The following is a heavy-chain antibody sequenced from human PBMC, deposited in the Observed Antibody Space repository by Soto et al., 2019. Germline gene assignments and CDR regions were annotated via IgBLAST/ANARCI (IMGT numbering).Heavy chain of an antibody. J-gene: IGHJ6*02. CDR3: AGGGVRGVITRTRDYYGMDV. Sequence: GESLKISCKGSGYSFTSYWIGWVRQMTGKGLEWMGIIYPGDSDTRYSPSFQGQVTIPADKSISTAYLQWSSLKASDTAMYYCAGGGVRGVITRTRDYYGMDVWGQGTTVTVSS. D-gene: IGHD3-10*01. V-gene: IGHV5-51*01. CDR1: GYSFTSYW. CDR2: IYPGDSDT.